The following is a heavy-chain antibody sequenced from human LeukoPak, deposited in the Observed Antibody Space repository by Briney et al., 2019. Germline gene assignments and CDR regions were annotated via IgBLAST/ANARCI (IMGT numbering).Heavy chain of an antibody. CDR2: INTDGTAT. J-gene: IGHJ4*02. V-gene: IGHV3-74*01. Sequence: GGSLRLSCAASGLTLSSYWMHWVRQAPGKGLVWVSHINTDGTATTYADSVKGRFTISRDNAKNTLYLQMNSLRAEDTAVYYCVRDSNRSFDYWGQGALVTVSS. CDR1: GLTLSSYW. D-gene: IGHD1-14*01. CDR3: VRDSNRSFDY.